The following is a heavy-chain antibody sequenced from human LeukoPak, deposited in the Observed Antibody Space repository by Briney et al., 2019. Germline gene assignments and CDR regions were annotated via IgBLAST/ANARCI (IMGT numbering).Heavy chain of an antibody. D-gene: IGHD5-12*01. Sequence: GGSLRLSCAASGFTVSSNYMSWVRQAPGKGLEWVSVIYSGGSTYYADSVKGRFTISRDNSKNSLYLQMNSLRAEDTALYYCAKDIGYSGYVGYYYYMDVWGKGTTVTVSS. CDR1: GFTVSSNY. V-gene: IGHV3-53*05. CDR2: IYSGGST. J-gene: IGHJ6*03. CDR3: AKDIGYSGYVGYYYYMDV.